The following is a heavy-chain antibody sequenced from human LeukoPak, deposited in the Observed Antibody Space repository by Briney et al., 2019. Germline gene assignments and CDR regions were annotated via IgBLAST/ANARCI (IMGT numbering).Heavy chain of an antibody. CDR2: IKQDGSDK. V-gene: IGHV3-7*04. CDR1: GFTFSSYW. Sequence: GGSLRLSCAASGFTFSSYWMTWVRQTPGKGLEWVASIKQDGSDKYYVDSVKGRFTISRDNAKNSLYLQMNSLRAEDTAVYYCARDLWGGSGSGFDYWGQGTLVTVSS. CDR3: ARDLWGGSGSGFDY. J-gene: IGHJ4*02. D-gene: IGHD3-10*01.